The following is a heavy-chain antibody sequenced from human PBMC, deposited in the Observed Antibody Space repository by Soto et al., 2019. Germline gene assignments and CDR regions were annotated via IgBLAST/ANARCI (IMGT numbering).Heavy chain of an antibody. CDR3: ANLRGHYDFWSGDDAFDI. Sequence: GGSLRLSCAASGFTFSSYGMHWVRQAPGKGLEWVAVISYDGSNKYYADFVKGRFTISRDNSKNTLYLQMNSLRAEDTAVYYCANLRGHYDFWSGDDAFDIWGQGTMVTVSS. CDR2: ISYDGSNK. J-gene: IGHJ3*02. V-gene: IGHV3-30*18. D-gene: IGHD3-3*01. CDR1: GFTFSSYG.